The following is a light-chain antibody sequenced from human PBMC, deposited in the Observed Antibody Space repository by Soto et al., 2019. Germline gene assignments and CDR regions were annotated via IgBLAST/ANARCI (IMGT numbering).Light chain of an antibody. Sequence: EIVLTQSPGTLSLSPGERATRSCRASQSVSSSYLAWYQQKPGQAPRLLIYGASSRATGIPDRFSGSGSGTDFTLTISRLEPEDFAVYYCQQYGSSRLTFGGGTKVEIK. J-gene: IGKJ4*01. V-gene: IGKV3-20*01. CDR3: QQYGSSRLT. CDR1: QSVSSSY. CDR2: GAS.